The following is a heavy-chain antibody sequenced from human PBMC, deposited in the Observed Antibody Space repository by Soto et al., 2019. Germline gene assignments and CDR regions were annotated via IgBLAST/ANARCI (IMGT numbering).Heavy chain of an antibody. D-gene: IGHD2-2*01. CDR1: GFSFTTYGVG. CDR2: IYWDDQK. J-gene: IGHJ6*04. CDR3: TKKGQYHDSSACGRDCYMDV. Sequence: QITLKESGPTLVNPTQTLTLTCTFSGFSFTTYGVGVGWIRQAPGKAPEWLALIYWDDQKTFRSSLESRLTITKDTSKDQVVLTITNMDPVDTATYYCTKKGQYHDSSACGRDCYMDVWGKGTMVTVSS. V-gene: IGHV2-5*02.